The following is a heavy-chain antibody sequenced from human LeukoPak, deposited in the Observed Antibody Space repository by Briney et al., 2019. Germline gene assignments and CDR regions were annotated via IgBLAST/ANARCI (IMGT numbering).Heavy chain of an antibody. J-gene: IGHJ4*02. CDR3: AKVANYDILTGYQHAFDY. CDR1: GFTFSSYA. V-gene: IGHV3-23*01. CDR2: ISGSGGST. Sequence: PGGSLRLSCAASGFTFSSYAMSWVRQAPGKGLEWVSAISGSGGSTYYADSVKGRFTISRDNSKNTLYLQMNSLRAEDTGVYFCAKVANYDILTGYQHAFDYWGQGTLVTVSS. D-gene: IGHD3-9*01.